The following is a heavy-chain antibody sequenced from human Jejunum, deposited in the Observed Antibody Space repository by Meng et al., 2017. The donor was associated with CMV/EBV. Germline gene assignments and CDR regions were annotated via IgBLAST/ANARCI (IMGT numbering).Heavy chain of an antibody. J-gene: IGHJ4*02. CDR3: ARGYHGQGIAVTGADIDY. D-gene: IGHD6-19*01. Sequence: YVSDYYWSWIRQPPEKGLERNGGIDHSGNTNCSPSLESRVSISVDASKSQFSLRLSSVTAADTAIYYCARGYHGQGIAVTGADIDYWGQGTLVTVSS. V-gene: IGHV4-34*01. CDR1: YVSDYY. CDR2: IDHSGNT.